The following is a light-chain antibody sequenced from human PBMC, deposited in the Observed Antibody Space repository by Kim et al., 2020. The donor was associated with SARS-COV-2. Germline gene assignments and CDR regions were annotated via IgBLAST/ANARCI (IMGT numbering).Light chain of an antibody. CDR3: QTWGTGTWV. J-gene: IGLJ3*02. CDR1: SGNSSYA. Sequence: ASVKLTCTLSSGNSSYAIAWHQQQPGKGPRYLMKLNSDGSHSKGDGIPDRFSGSSSGAERYLTISSLQSEDEADYYFQTWGTGTWVFGGGTKLTVL. CDR2: LNSDGSH. V-gene: IGLV4-69*01.